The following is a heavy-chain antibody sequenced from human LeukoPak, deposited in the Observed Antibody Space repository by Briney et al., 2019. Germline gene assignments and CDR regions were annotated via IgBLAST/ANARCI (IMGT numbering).Heavy chain of an antibody. J-gene: IGHJ6*03. D-gene: IGHD2-15*01. Sequence: SETLSLTCTVSGGSISSYYWSWIRQPAEKGLEWIGRIYTSGSTNYNPSLKSRVTMSVDTSKNQFSLKLSSVTAADTAVYYCARSYCSGGSCTSENYYYYMDVWGKGTTVTVSS. CDR3: ARSYCSGGSCTSENYYYYMDV. CDR2: IYTSGST. CDR1: GGSISSYY. V-gene: IGHV4-4*07.